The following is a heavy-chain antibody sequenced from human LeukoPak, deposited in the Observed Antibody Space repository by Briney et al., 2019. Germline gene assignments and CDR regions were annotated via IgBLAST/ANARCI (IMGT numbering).Heavy chain of an antibody. Sequence: PSETLSLTCAVYGGSFSGYYWSWIRQPPGKGLEWIGEINHSGSTNYNPSLKSRVTISVDTSKNQFSLKLSSVTAADTAVYYCASVIVGATTGALDYWGQGTQVTVSS. D-gene: IGHD1-26*01. CDR1: GGSFSGYY. V-gene: IGHV4-34*01. CDR3: ASVIVGATTGALDY. CDR2: INHSGST. J-gene: IGHJ4*02.